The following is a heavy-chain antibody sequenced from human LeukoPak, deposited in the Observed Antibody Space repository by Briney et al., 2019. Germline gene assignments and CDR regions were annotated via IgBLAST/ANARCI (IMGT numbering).Heavy chain of an antibody. CDR3: ARAPICSGGSCYDYYYGMDV. V-gene: IGHV1-69*13. D-gene: IGHD2-15*01. J-gene: IGHJ6*02. CDR2: IIPIFGTA. Sequence: GASVKVSCKASGGTFSSYAISWVRQAPGQGLEWMGGIIPIFGTANYAQKFQGRVTITADESMSTAYMELSSLRSEDTAVYYCARAPICSGGSCYDYYYGMDVWGQGTTVTVSS. CDR1: GGTFSSYA.